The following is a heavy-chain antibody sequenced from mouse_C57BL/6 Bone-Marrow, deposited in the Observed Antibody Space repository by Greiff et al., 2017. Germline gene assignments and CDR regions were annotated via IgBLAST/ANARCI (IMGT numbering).Heavy chain of an antibody. J-gene: IGHJ2*01. Sequence: EVQVVESGGGLVKPGGSLKLSCAASGFTFSSYAMSWVRQTPEKRLEWVATISDGGSYTYYPDNVQGRFTISRDNAKNNLYLQMSQLKSEDTAMYYCARDNGYYVFDYWGQGTTRTVSS. D-gene: IGHD2-3*01. V-gene: IGHV5-4*01. CDR3: ARDNGYYVFDY. CDR1: GFTFSSYA. CDR2: ISDGGSYT.